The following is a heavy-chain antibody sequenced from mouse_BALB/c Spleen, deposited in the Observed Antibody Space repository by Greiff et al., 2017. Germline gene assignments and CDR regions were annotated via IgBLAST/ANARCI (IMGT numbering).Heavy chain of an antibody. CDR2: ISTYYGDA. J-gene: IGHJ2*01. CDR1: GYTFTDYA. D-gene: IGHD2-2*01. CDR3: ARGLREFDY. Sequence: VQLQQSGAELVRPGSSVKISCKGSGYTFTDYAMHWVKQSHAKSLEWIGVISTYYGDASYNQKFKGKATMTVDKSSSTAYMELARLTSEDSAIYYCARGLREFDYWGQGTTLTVSS. V-gene: IGHV1S137*01.